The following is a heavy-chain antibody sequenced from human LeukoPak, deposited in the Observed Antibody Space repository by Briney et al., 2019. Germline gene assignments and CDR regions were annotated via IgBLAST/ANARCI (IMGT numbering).Heavy chain of an antibody. CDR2: IYYSGST. CDR1: GGSISSYY. Sequence: SETLSLTCTVSGGSISSYYWSWIRQPPGKGLEWIGYIYYSGSTNYNPSLKSRVTIPVDTSKNQFSLKLSSVTAADTAVYYCARGRGGSIYYFDYWGQGTLVTVSS. D-gene: IGHD2-15*01. V-gene: IGHV4-59*12. J-gene: IGHJ4*02. CDR3: ARGRGGSIYYFDY.